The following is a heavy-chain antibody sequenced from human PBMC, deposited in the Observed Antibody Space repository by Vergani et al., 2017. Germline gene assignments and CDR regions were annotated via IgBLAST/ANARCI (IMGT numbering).Heavy chain of an antibody. CDR1: GYSFNSYW. V-gene: IGHV5-10-1*03. CDR3: ARPHCSSTSGHDAFDI. Sequence: EVQLVQSGAEVKKPGESLRISCKGSGYSFNSYWISWVRQMPGKGLEWMGRIDPSDSYTNYSPSFQGHVTISADKSISTAYLQWSSLKASDTAMYYCARPHCSSTSGHDAFDIWGQGTMVTVSS. D-gene: IGHD2-2*01. J-gene: IGHJ3*02. CDR2: IDPSDSYT.